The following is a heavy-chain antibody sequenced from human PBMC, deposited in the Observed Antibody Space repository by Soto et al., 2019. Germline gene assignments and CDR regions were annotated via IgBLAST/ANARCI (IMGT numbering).Heavy chain of an antibody. D-gene: IGHD2-21*02. CDR2: IYHSGST. V-gene: IGHV4-30-2*01. Sequence: QLQLQESGSGLVKPSQTLSLTCAVSGGSISSGGYSWSWIRQPPGKGLEWIGYIYHSGSTYYNPSLKRRVTISVDRSKNQFSLKLSSVTAADTAVYYCAREYHLAYCGGDCYSNAFDIWGQGTMVTVSS. CDR3: AREYHLAYCGGDCYSNAFDI. J-gene: IGHJ3*02. CDR1: GGSISSGGYS.